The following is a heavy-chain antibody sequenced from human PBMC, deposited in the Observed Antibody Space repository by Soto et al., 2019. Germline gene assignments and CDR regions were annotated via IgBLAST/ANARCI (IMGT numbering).Heavy chain of an antibody. J-gene: IGHJ4*02. CDR1: GGSISSNY. CDR2: IYYSGST. V-gene: IGHV4-59*01. D-gene: IGHD3-10*01. Sequence: QVQLRESGPGLVKPSETLSPTCTVSGGSISSNYWSWIRQPPGKGLEWIGYIYYSGSTNYNPSLKSRVTISVDTSKNQFSLKLRSVTAADTAVYYCARDRYGSGLHDYWGQGTLVTVSS. CDR3: ARDRYGSGLHDY.